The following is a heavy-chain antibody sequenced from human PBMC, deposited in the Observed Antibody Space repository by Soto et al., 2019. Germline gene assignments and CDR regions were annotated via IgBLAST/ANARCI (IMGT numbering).Heavy chain of an antibody. Sequence: SVKVSCKASGGTFSSYAISWVRPAPGQVLEWMGGIIPIFGTANYAQKFQGRVTITADKSTSTAYMELSSLRSEDTAVYYCARGVNSSGWTPLDYWGQGTLVTVSS. D-gene: IGHD6-19*01. CDR2: IIPIFGTA. J-gene: IGHJ4*02. CDR3: ARGVNSSGWTPLDY. V-gene: IGHV1-69*06. CDR1: GGTFSSYA.